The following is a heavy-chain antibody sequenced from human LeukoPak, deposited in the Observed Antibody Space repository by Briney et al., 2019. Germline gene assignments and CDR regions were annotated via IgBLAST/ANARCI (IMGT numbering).Heavy chain of an antibody. D-gene: IGHD5-18*01. J-gene: IGHJ4*02. CDR3: AKEWDTAMFIDY. CDR2: ISTDDGST. Sequence: GGSLRLSCAASGVTFSSYAMSWVRQAPGKGLEWVSAISTDDGSTYYADSVKGRFTISRDNSKNTLYLQMNSLRAEDTAVYYCAKEWDTAMFIDYWGQGTLVTVSS. CDR1: GVTFSSYA. V-gene: IGHV3-23*01.